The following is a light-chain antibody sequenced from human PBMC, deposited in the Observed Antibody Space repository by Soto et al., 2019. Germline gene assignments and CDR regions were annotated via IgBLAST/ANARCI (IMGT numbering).Light chain of an antibody. CDR1: SSDIGTYNF. CDR2: EVS. V-gene: IGLV2-14*01. CDR3: SSFTTSSPYV. J-gene: IGLJ6*01. Sequence: QSVLTQPASVSGSPGQSITISCTGTSSDIGTYNFVSWYQQHPGKAPKLMIYEVSNRPSGVSDRFSGSKSGNTASLTISGLRSEDEADYYCSSFTTSSPYVFGTGTQLTVL.